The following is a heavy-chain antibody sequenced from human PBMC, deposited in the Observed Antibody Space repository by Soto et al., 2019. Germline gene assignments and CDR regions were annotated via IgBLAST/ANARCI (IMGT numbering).Heavy chain of an antibody. Sequence: EVQLLESGGTLVQPGESLRLSCAASGFTFSSYVMTWVRQAPGKGLEWVSAVSVSGGSTYYADSVKGRFTISRDNAKSTLYLQMNSLRAEDTAVYYGAKMSRCGWYLTYFDYWGQGTLVTVSS. J-gene: IGHJ4*02. D-gene: IGHD6-19*01. CDR3: AKMSRCGWYLTYFDY. CDR1: GFTFSSYV. V-gene: IGHV3-23*01. CDR2: VSVSGGST.